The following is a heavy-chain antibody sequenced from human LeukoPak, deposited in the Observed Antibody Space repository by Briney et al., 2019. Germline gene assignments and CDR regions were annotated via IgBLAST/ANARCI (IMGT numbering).Heavy chain of an antibody. CDR2: ISYDGSNK. V-gene: IGHV3-30*04. Sequence: GGSLRLSCAASGFTFSDYAIHWVRQAPGKGLEWVAVISYDGSNKFYADSVKGRFTISRDNSNNTLCLQMNSLRAEDTAVYYCAREDPDYDVDAFDIWGQGTMVTVSS. CDR3: AREDPDYDVDAFDI. D-gene: IGHD4-17*01. J-gene: IGHJ3*02. CDR1: GFTFSDYA.